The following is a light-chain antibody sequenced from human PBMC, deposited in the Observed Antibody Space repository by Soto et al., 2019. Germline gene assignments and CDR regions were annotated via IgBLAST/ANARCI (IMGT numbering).Light chain of an antibody. CDR2: GAS. CDR1: QGISRK. V-gene: IGKV3-20*01. CDR3: QQYGSSGT. Sequence: EIVLTQSPATLSVAPGERVTFSCRASQGISRKVAWYQHKPGQAPRLLISGASTGATGIPDRFSGSGSGTDFTLTISRLEPEDFAVYYCQQYGSSGTFGQGTKVE. J-gene: IGKJ1*01.